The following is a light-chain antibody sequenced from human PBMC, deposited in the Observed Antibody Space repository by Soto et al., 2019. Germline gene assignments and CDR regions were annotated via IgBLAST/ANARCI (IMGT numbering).Light chain of an antibody. CDR1: QGIRND. Sequence: AMQKTEYPCSLSAFKGERVTITCRASQGIRNDLGWYQQKPGKAPKLLIYAASSLQSGVPSRFSGSGSGTDFTLTISSLQPEDFATYYCLQDSNYPLPFAGGTKVDIK. CDR2: AAS. J-gene: IGKJ4*01. CDR3: LQDSNYPLP. V-gene: IGKV1-6*01.